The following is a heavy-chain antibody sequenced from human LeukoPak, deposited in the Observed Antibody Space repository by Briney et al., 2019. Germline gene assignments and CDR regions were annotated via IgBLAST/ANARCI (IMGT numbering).Heavy chain of an antibody. CDR1: GFTFSTYA. CDR2: IYSGGST. V-gene: IGHV3-53*01. J-gene: IGHJ3*02. Sequence: PVGSLRLSCAASGFTFSTYAMSWVRQAPGKGLEWVSVIYSGGSTYYADSVKGRFTISRDNSKNTLYLQMNSLRAEDTAVYYCARDLLGISAFDIWGQGTMVTVSS. D-gene: IGHD3-16*01. CDR3: ARDLLGISAFDI.